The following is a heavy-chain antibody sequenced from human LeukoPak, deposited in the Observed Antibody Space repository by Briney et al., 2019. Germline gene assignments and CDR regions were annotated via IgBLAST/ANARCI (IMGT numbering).Heavy chain of an antibody. CDR1: GFTSGHIFTDYW. Sequence: PGGSLRLSCLASGFTSGHIFTDYWMTWVRQAPGKGLEWLANINQDGTETYYVDSVRGRFTISRDNTKKSLYLQMNSLRAEDTALYYCAKVASSGWQHLSDYWGQGTLVTVSS. D-gene: IGHD6-19*01. CDR3: AKVASSGWQHLSDY. V-gene: IGHV3-7*03. J-gene: IGHJ4*02. CDR2: INQDGTET.